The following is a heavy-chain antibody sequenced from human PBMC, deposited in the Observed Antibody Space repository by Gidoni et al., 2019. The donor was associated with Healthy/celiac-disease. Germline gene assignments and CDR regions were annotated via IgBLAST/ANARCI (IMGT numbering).Heavy chain of an antibody. Sequence: QVQLVESGGGVVQPGRSLRLSCAASGFTFSSYGMHWVRQAPGKGLEWVAVIWDDGSNKYYADSVKGRFTISRDNSKNTLYLQMNSLRAEDTAVYYCARVYEGYYGMDVWGQGTTVTVSS. CDR1: GFTFSSYG. J-gene: IGHJ6*02. D-gene: IGHD2-8*01. V-gene: IGHV3-33*01. CDR2: IWDDGSNK. CDR3: ARVYEGYYGMDV.